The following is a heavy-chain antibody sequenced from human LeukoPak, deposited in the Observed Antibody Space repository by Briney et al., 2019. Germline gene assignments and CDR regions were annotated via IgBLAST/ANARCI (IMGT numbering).Heavy chain of an antibody. CDR1: GFTFSRYW. CDR3: ARAKVKSGIYYYYYMDV. V-gene: IGHV3-7*01. Sequence: GGSLRLSCAATGFTFSRYWMTWVRQAPGKGLEWVANIKQDGSERDYVDSVKGRFTTSRDNANNSLYLQMDSLRVEDTAVYYCARAKVKSGIYYYYYMDVWGKGTTVTVSS. D-gene: IGHD3-9*01. J-gene: IGHJ6*03. CDR2: IKQDGSER.